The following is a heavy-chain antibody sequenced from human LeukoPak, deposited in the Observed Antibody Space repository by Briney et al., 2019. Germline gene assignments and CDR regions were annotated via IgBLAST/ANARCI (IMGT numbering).Heavy chain of an antibody. CDR3: ARDLKSGSYLGGWLGSFGY. CDR1: GYTFTGYY. V-gene: IGHV1-2*02. D-gene: IGHD1-26*01. CDR2: INHNSGGT. J-gene: IGHJ4*02. Sequence: ASVKVSCMASGYTFTGYYMHWVRQAPGQGLEWMGWINHNSGGTNYAQKFQGRVTMTRDTSISTAYMELSRLRSDDTAVYYCARDLKSGSYLGGWLGSFGYWGQGTLVTVSS.